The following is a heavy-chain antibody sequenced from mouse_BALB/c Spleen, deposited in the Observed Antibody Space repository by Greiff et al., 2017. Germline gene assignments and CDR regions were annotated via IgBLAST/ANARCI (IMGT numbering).Heavy chain of an antibody. CDR2: INPGSGGT. CDR3: ARWGNYGGWFAY. Sequence: QVQLQQPGAELVKPGTSVKVSCKASGYAFTNYLIEWVKQRPGQGLEWIGVINPGSGGTNYNEKFKGKATLTADKSSSTAYMQLSSLTSDDSAVYFCARWGNYGGWFAYWGQGTLVTVSA. CDR1: GYAFTNYL. J-gene: IGHJ3*01. D-gene: IGHD2-1*01. V-gene: IGHV1-54*01.